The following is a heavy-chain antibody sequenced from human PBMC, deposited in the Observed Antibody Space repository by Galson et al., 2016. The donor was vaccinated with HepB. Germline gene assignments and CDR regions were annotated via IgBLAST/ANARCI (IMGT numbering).Heavy chain of an antibody. CDR3: AKEGVAYITTWFSAFDF. V-gene: IGHV3-30*18. Sequence: SLRLSCAASGFTFSRYGIHWVRQAPGKGLEWVAVISYDGSFKYYADSVKGRFTISRDNSKSTLYLQMNSLRVEDTAVYYCAKEGVAYITTWFSAFDFWGQGTMVTVSS. CDR2: ISYDGSFK. CDR1: GFTFSRYG. J-gene: IGHJ3*01. D-gene: IGHD2-2*01.